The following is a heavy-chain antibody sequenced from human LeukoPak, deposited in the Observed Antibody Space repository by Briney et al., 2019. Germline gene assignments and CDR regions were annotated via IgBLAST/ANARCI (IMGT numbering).Heavy chain of an antibody. CDR2: IYTSGST. D-gene: IGHD1-26*01. Sequence: SETLSLTCTVSGGSISSYYWSWIRQPPGKGLEWIGYIYTSGSTNYNPSLKSRVTISVDTSKNQFSLKLSSVTAADTAVYYCARRNPLEWELRRHAFDIWGQGTMVTVSS. J-gene: IGHJ3*02. CDR3: ARRNPLEWELRRHAFDI. V-gene: IGHV4-4*09. CDR1: GGSISSYY.